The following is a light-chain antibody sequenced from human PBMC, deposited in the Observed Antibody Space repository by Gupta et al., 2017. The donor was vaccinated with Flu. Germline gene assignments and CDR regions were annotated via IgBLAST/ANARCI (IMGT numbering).Light chain of an antibody. CDR3: QEYQGDFLT. CDR2: SSS. V-gene: IGKV1-5*03. Sequence: PSTLSASVGDSVIITCRASQSVSSHLSWYQQKPGKAPRLLIDSSSDLESGVPSRCSGSGLGTECKLTIASLQPDDAATYYCQEYQGDFLTFGQGT. CDR1: QSVSSH. J-gene: IGKJ1*01.